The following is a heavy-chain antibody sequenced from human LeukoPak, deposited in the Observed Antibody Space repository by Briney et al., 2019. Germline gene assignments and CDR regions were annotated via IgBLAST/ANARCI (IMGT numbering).Heavy chain of an antibody. J-gene: IGHJ4*02. CDR3: ARAEEQWLVEGYYFDY. CDR2: INPDSGGT. CDR1: GYTFTGYY. D-gene: IGHD6-19*01. V-gene: IGHV1-2*06. Sequence: GASVKVSFTASGYTFTGYYMHWVRQAPGQGLEWMGRINPDSGGTNYAQKFQGRVTMTRDTSISTAYMELSRLRSDDTAVYYCARAEEQWLVEGYYFDYWGQGTLVTVSS.